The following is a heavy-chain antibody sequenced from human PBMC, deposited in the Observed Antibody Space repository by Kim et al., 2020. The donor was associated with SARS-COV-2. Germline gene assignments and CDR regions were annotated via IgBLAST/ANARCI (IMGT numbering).Heavy chain of an antibody. CDR1: RFTFSNYT. V-gene: IGHV3-30-3*01. J-gene: IGHJ4*02. CDR3: AREWAVAGSEFDY. Sequence: GGSLRLSCAASRFTFSNYTMHWVRQAPGKGLEWVALISYDGSNKYYADSVKGRFTISRDNSKNTLYLQMDSLRTEDTAVYYCAREWAVAGSEFDYWGQGTLVTVSS. CDR2: ISYDGSNK. D-gene: IGHD6-19*01.